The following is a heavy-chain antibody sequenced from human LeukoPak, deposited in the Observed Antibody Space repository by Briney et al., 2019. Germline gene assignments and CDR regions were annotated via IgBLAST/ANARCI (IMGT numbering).Heavy chain of an antibody. V-gene: IGHV1-2*02. Sequence: ASVKVSYKASGYTFTGYYLQWVRQAPGQGLEWMGWINPNSGDANYAQKFQGRVTMTRDTSINTAYMELSRLRSDDTAVYHCARDLTMFVVVPGYWGQASLLTVSS. CDR2: INPNSGDA. J-gene: IGHJ4*02. CDR1: GYTFTGYY. CDR3: ARDLTMFVVVPGY. D-gene: IGHD3-10*02.